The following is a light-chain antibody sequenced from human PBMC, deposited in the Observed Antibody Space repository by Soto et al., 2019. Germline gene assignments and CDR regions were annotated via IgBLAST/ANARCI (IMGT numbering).Light chain of an antibody. CDR3: QQYDTNPKT. CDR2: DAS. J-gene: IGKJ1*01. V-gene: IGKV1-5*01. Sequence: DIQMTQSPSTLSASVGDRVTITCRASQSFTSWLAWYQQKPGKAPKLLIYDASSLESGVPSRFSGSGSGTEFSLTISRLQPEDFATYYCQQYDTNPKTFGQGTKVDIK. CDR1: QSFTSW.